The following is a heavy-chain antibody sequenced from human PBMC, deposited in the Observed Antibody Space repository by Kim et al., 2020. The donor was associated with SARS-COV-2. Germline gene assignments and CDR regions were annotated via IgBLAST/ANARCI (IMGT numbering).Heavy chain of an antibody. CDR2: INHSGST. D-gene: IGHD6-19*01. CDR1: GGSFSGYY. Sequence: SETLSLTCAVYGGSFSGYYWSWIRQPPGKGLEWIGEINHSGSTNYNPSLKSRVTISVDTSKNQFSLKLSSVTAADTAVYYCARGGKWLVPRWFDPWGQGTLVTVSS. CDR3: ARGGKWLVPRWFDP. J-gene: IGHJ5*02. V-gene: IGHV4-34*01.